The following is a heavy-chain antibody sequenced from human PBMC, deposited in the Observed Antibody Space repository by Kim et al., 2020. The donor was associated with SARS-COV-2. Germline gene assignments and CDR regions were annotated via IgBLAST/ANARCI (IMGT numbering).Heavy chain of an antibody. Sequence: GGSLRLSCAASGFTFSSYGMHWVRQAPGKGLEWVAVIWYDGSNKYYADSVKGRFTISRDNSKNTLYLQMNSLRAEDTAVYYCARPRGSGSFFYYYYYGMDVWGQGTTVTVSS. V-gene: IGHV3-33*01. CDR3: ARPRGSGSFFYYYYYGMDV. D-gene: IGHD1-26*01. CDR1: GFTFSSYG. CDR2: IWYDGSNK. J-gene: IGHJ6*02.